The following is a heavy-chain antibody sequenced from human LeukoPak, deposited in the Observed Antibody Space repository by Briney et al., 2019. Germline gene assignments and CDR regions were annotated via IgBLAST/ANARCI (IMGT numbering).Heavy chain of an antibody. CDR1: GYTFTGYY. CDR2: INPNSGGT. Sequence: ASVKVSCKASGYTFTGYYMHWVRQAPGQGLEWMGWINPNSGGTNYAQKFQGRVTMTRDTSISTAYMELSRLRSDDTAVYYCARSYDIWTGYYPSYYYYYGMDVWGQGTTVTVSS. CDR3: ARSYDIWTGYYPSYYYYYGMDV. D-gene: IGHD3-9*01. V-gene: IGHV1-2*02. J-gene: IGHJ6*01.